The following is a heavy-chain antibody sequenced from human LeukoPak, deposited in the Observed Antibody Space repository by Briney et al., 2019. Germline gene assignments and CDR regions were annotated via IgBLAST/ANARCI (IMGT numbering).Heavy chain of an antibody. CDR3: ARDQLGGDPDDYYYYYMDV. CDR1: GFIFGDYA. CDR2: IRSKNYGGAI. V-gene: IGHV3-49*03. Sequence: GGSLRLSCTASGFIFGDYAMSWFRQAPGKGLEWVGFIRSKNYGGAIEYAASGKGRFTISRDDSKSIAYLQMNSLKTEDTAVYYCARDQLGGDPDDYYYYYMDVWGKGTTVIVSS. D-gene: IGHD4-17*01. J-gene: IGHJ6*03.